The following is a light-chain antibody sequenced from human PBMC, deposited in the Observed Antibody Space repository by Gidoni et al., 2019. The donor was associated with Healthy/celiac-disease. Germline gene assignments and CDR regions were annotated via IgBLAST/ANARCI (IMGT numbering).Light chain of an antibody. CDR1: QSVSSY. CDR3: QQHSNWPPYT. CDR2: DAS. J-gene: IGKJ2*01. Sequence: DIVLTQSQATLSLSPGERATLSCRASQSVSSYLAWYHQKPGQAPRLLIYDASNRATGIPARFSGSGSGTEFTLTISSLESEDFAVYYCQQHSNWPPYTFXXXTKLEIK. V-gene: IGKV3-11*01.